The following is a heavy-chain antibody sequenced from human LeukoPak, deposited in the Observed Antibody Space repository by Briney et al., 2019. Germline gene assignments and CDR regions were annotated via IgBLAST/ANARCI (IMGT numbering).Heavy chain of an antibody. Sequence: GGSLRLSCAASGFTFSSYWMHWVRHAPGKGVVWVSRIYRDGSRTSYAHSVKRRFPISRHNPKNALYLQMNSLRAEDTAVYYCARPYGSGTYDAFHIWGQGTMVTVSS. CDR3: ARPYGSGTYDAFHI. CDR1: GFTFSSYW. D-gene: IGHD3-10*01. J-gene: IGHJ3*02. V-gene: IGHV3-74*01. CDR2: IYRDGSRT.